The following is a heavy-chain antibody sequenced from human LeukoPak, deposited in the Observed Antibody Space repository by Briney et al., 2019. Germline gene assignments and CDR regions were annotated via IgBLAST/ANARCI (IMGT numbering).Heavy chain of an antibody. V-gene: IGHV3-9*01. CDR1: GFTFDDYA. Sequence: GRSLRLSCAASGFTFDDYAMHWVRQAPGKGLGWVSGISWNSGSIGYADSVKGRFTISRDNAKNSLYLQMNSLRAEDTALYYCAKDMGGSDAFDIWGQGTMVTVSS. D-gene: IGHD3-16*01. CDR2: ISWNSGSI. CDR3: AKDMGGSDAFDI. J-gene: IGHJ3*02.